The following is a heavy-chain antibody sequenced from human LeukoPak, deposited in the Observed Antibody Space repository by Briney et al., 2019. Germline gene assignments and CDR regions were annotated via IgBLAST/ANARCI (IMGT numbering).Heavy chain of an antibody. Sequence: SQTLSLTCTVSDDSISSGAYYWTWIRQPPGKGLEWIGYIYYSGSTNYNPSLKSRVTMSVDTSKNQFSLRLSSVTAADTAVYYCAREGYTSGWYKTDYWGQGTLVTVSS. D-gene: IGHD6-19*01. CDR2: IYYSGST. J-gene: IGHJ4*02. CDR1: DDSISSGAYY. V-gene: IGHV4-61*08. CDR3: AREGYTSGWYKTDY.